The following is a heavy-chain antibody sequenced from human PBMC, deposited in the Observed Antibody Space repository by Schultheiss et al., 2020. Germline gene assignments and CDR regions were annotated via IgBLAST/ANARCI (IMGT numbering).Heavy chain of an antibody. CDR3: ARGKTRFDP. J-gene: IGHJ5*02. Sequence: GESLKISCAASGFTFSDYYMSWIRQAPGKGLEWVGVINPTGGRTSYAEKFQGRLTVTRDTSKSTVFMELSSLTSDDTAVYYCARGKTRFDPWGQGTLVTVSS. CDR2: INPTGGRT. V-gene: IGHV1-46*01. CDR1: GFTFSDYY.